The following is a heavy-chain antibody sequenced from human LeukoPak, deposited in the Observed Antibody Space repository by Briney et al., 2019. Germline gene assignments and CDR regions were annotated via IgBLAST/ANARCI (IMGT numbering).Heavy chain of an antibody. J-gene: IGHJ6*02. D-gene: IGHD6-19*01. V-gene: IGHV4-34*01. Sequence: PSETLSLTCAVYGGSFSGYYWSWIRQPPGKGLEWIGEINHSGSTNYNPSLKSRVTISVDTSKNQFSLKPSSVTAADTAVYYCARKIRAYSSGGYYYYYGMDVWGQGTTVTVSS. CDR3: ARKIRAYSSGGYYYYYGMDV. CDR1: GGSFSGYY. CDR2: INHSGST.